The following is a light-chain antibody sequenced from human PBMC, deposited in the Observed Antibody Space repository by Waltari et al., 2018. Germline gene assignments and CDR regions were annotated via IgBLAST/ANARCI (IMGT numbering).Light chain of an antibody. J-gene: IGLJ1*01. CDR1: SGTNVGSYG. Sequence: QAVLTQPSSLSASPGASASLTCTLVSGTNVGSYGIYWYPQKPGSPPQYLLNYKSDSDKEQGSGVPSRFSGSKDASANAGILVISGLQSEDEADYYCMIWHSRAYVFGTGTKVSVL. V-gene: IGLV5-45*02. CDR3: MIWHSRAYV. CDR2: YKSDSDK.